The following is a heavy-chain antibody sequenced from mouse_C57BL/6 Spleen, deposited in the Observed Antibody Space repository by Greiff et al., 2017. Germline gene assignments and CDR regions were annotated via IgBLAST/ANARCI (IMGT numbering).Heavy chain of an antibody. CDR3: VREGGYYFDY. J-gene: IGHJ2*01. CDR1: GFTFNTYA. CDR2: IRSKRSNYAT. V-gene: IGHV10-3*01. Sequence: GGGLVQPKGSLKLSCAASGFTFNTYAMHWVRQAPGKGLEWVARIRSKRSNYATYYAESVKDRFTISRDDSQSMLYLQMNNLKTEDTAMYYCVREGGYYFDYWGQGTTLTVSS.